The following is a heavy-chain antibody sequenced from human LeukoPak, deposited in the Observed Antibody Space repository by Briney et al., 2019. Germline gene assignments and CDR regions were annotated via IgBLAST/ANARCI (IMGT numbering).Heavy chain of an antibody. V-gene: IGHV1-8*03. J-gene: IGHJ6*03. Sequence: ASVKVSCKASGYTFTSYDINWVRQATGQGLEWMGWMNPNSGNTGYAQKFQGRVTITTDESTSTAYMELSSLRSEDTAVYYCARSFGVVREGHYYYYYYMDVWGKGTTVTVSS. CDR3: ARSFGVVREGHYYYYYYMDV. CDR1: GYTFTSYD. CDR2: MNPNSGNT. D-gene: IGHD3-3*01.